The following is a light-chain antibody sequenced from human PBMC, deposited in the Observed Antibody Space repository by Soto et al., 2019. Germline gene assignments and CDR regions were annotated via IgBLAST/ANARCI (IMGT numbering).Light chain of an antibody. Sequence: DIRMTQSPSTLSASVGDRVTITCRASQSINSWLAWYHQQPGKAPKLLIYKASSLESGVPSRFSGSRSGTEFTLSISSLQPDDFATYYCQQYNSHPYTFGQGTKLEIK. CDR3: QQYNSHPYT. V-gene: IGKV1-5*03. CDR2: KAS. CDR1: QSINSW. J-gene: IGKJ2*01.